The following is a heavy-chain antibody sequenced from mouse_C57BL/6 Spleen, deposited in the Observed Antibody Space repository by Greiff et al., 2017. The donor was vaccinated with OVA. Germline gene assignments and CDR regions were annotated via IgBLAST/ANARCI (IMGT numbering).Heavy chain of an antibody. CDR2: ISSGGSYT. V-gene: IGHV5-6*02. CDR1: GFTFSSYG. CDR3: ARRSSYFDV. J-gene: IGHJ1*03. Sequence: DVKLVESGGDLVKPGGSLKLSCAASGFTFSSYGMSWVRQTPDKRLEWVATISSGGSYTYYPDSVKGRFTISRDNDKNTLYLQMSSLKSEDTAMYYCARRSSYFDVWGTGTTVTVSS. D-gene: IGHD1-1*01.